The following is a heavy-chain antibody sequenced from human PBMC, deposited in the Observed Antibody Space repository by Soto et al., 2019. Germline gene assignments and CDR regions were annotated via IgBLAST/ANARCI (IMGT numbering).Heavy chain of an antibody. CDR1: GFTVRSKH. D-gene: IGHD6-13*01. CDR2: IYSDGST. CDR3: ARDLGSPDDY. Sequence: AGGSLRLSCAASGFTVRSKHMGWVRQAPGKGLEWVSVIYSDGSTYYADSVEGRFTISRDNSKNTVHLQMNSLRAEDTAVYHCARDLGSPDDYWGQGTLVTVSS. V-gene: IGHV3-53*01. J-gene: IGHJ4*02.